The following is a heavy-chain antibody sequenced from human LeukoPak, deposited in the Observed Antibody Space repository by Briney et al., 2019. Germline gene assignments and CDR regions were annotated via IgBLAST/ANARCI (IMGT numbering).Heavy chain of an antibody. CDR1: GFTFSSYA. Sequence: GGSLRLSCAASGFTFSSYAMSWVRQAPGKGLEWVSAISSSSSYIYYADSVKGRFTISRDNAKNSLYLQMNSLRAEDTAVYYCARDSVAGLFDYWGQGTLVTVSS. CDR3: ARDSVAGLFDY. J-gene: IGHJ4*02. CDR2: ISSSSSYI. V-gene: IGHV3-21*01. D-gene: IGHD6-19*01.